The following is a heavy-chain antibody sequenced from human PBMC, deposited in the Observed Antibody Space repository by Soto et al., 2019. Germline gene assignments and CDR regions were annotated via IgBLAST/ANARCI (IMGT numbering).Heavy chain of an antibody. V-gene: IGHV4-31*03. CDR1: GDPLSYGGYY. D-gene: IGHD1-26*01. CDR3: AREGHSSWEWLDP. Sequence: QVQLQESGPGLVEPSQTLSLVCSVSGDPLSYGGYYWSWVRQSPGNALECIGFVYHTGATYYHPSLECRVTMAVDMYKNEFSLQLTSVTAADTYTYYCAREGHSSWEWLDPWGQGILVTVSS. CDR2: VYHTGAT. J-gene: IGHJ5*02.